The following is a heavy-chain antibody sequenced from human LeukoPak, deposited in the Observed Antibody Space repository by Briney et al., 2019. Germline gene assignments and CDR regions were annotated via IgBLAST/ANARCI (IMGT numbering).Heavy chain of an antibody. V-gene: IGHV3-23*01. D-gene: IGHD2-15*01. Sequence: GGSLRLSCAASGFTFDSYAMSWVRQAPGKGLEWVSAISGGGTTYSADSVKGRFTISKDNSKNTLDLQMNSLRAEDTAIYYCAKEPSCSGGSCYYFDYWGQGTLVTVSS. CDR2: ISGGGTT. CDR1: GFTFDSYA. CDR3: AKEPSCSGGSCYYFDY. J-gene: IGHJ4*02.